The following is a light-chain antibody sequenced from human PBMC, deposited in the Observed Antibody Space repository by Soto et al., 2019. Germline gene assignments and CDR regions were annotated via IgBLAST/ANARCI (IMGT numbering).Light chain of an antibody. Sequence: DIVMTQSPDSLAVSLGERATINCKSRQSVLYRSNNKNYLGWYQHKTGQPPKLLIYWASTRESGVPDRFNGSGSGTDFTLTISSLQAEDVAVYYCQQYYSTLHTFGQGTKLEI. CDR1: QSVLYRSNNKNY. CDR2: WAS. CDR3: QQYYSTLHT. V-gene: IGKV4-1*01. J-gene: IGKJ2*01.